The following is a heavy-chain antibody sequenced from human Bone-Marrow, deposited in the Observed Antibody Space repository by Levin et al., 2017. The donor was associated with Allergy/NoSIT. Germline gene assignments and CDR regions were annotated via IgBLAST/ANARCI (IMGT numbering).Heavy chain of an antibody. CDR1: GGSTSSYY. D-gene: IGHD6-6*01. CDR2: IYYSGST. V-gene: IGHV4-59*01. Sequence: SETLSLTCTVSGGSTSSYYWSWIRQPPGKGLEWIGYIYYSGSTNYNPSLKSRVTISVDTSKNQFSLKLSSVTAADTAVYYCASLNLYSSSGYFAFDIWGQGTMVTVSS. J-gene: IGHJ3*02. CDR3: ASLNLYSSSGYFAFDI.